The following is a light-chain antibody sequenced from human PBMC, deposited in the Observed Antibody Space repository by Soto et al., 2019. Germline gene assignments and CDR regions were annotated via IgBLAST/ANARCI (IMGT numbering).Light chain of an antibody. CDR3: NSYTSSSHPNYV. J-gene: IGLJ1*01. CDR1: SSDVGGYNF. V-gene: IGLV2-14*01. Sequence: QSALTQPASVSGSPGQSITISCTGTSSDVGGYNFVSWYQQYPGKAPKLIIFDVSNRPSGVSDRFSGSKSGDTASLTISGLHTEDEADYYCNSYTSSSHPNYVFGTGTKLTVL. CDR2: DVS.